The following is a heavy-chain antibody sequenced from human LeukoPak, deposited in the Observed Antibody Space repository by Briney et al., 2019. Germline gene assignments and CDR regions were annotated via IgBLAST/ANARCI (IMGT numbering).Heavy chain of an antibody. D-gene: IGHD6-19*01. J-gene: IGHJ4*02. V-gene: IGHV1-46*01. CDR3: ATTGSGRTFDY. CDR2: INHSASST. Sequence: GASVKVSCKASGYTFSSYYMHWVRQAPGQGLEWMGIINHSASSTKYAQKFQGRVTMTRDTSTSTVYMEMSSLRSEDTAVFYCATTGSGRTFDYWGQGTLVTVSS. CDR1: GYTFSSYY.